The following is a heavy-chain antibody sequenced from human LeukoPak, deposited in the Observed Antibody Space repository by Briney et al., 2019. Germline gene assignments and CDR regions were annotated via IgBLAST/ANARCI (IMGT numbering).Heavy chain of an antibody. CDR2: IYHSGST. J-gene: IGHJ4*02. CDR3: ARDAAAAGFDY. V-gene: IGHV4-59*01. CDR1: GGSISSYY. Sequence: SETLSLTCTVSGGSISSYYWSWIRQPPGKGLEWIGYIYHSGSTNYNPSLKSRVTISVDTSKNQFSLKLSSVTAADTAVYYCARDAAAAGFDYWGQGTLVTVSS. D-gene: IGHD6-13*01.